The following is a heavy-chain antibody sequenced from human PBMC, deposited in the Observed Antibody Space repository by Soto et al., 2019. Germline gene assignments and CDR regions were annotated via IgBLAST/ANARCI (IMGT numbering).Heavy chain of an antibody. Sequence: EVQLLESGGGLVQPGGSLRLSCAASGFTFSSFAMTWVRQAPGKGLEWVSSVNVNSAEHYADSVKGRFLVSRDDSKNALYLQMNSLRADDTAVYYCAKNYYMDVWGKGTTVTVSS. CDR3: AKNYYMDV. V-gene: IGHV3-23*01. CDR1: GFTFSSFA. CDR2: VNVNSAE. J-gene: IGHJ6*03.